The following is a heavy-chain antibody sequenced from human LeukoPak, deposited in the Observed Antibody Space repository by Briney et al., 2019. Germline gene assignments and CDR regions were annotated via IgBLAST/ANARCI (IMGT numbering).Heavy chain of an antibody. D-gene: IGHD3-9*01. CDR2: IIPIFGTA. Sequence: SVRVSCKTSGYSFTDYYIHWVRQAPGQGLEWMGGIIPIFGTANYAQKFQGRVTITTDESTSTAYMELSSLRSEDTAVYYCARGDDILTGYVFDYWGQGTLVTVSS. J-gene: IGHJ4*02. CDR1: GYSFTDYY. V-gene: IGHV1-69*05. CDR3: ARGDDILTGYVFDY.